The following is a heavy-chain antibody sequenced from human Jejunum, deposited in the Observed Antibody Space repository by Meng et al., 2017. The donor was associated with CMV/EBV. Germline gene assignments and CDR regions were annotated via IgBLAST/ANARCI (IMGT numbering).Heavy chain of an antibody. V-gene: IGHV3-11*01. CDR3: ARNWGPIDY. CDR2: ISSHGSSI. CDR1: GFTFSEYY. D-gene: IGHD7-27*01. J-gene: IGHJ4*02. Sequence: SCLASGFTFSEYYMSWIRQAPGKGLEWVSYISSHGSSIYYADSVKGRFTVSRDNAKNSVYLQMNSLRAEDAAVYYCARNWGPIDYWGQGTLVTVSS.